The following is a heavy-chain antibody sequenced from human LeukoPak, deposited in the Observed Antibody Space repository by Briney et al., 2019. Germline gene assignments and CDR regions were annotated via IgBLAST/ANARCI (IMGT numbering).Heavy chain of an antibody. CDR3: AATGATGAFDI. Sequence: ASVKVSCKASGGTFSSYAISWVRQAPGQGLEWMGGIIPIFGTANYAQKFQGRVTMTRDMSTSTVYMELSSLRSEDTAMYYCAATGATGAFDIWGQGTMVTVSS. D-gene: IGHD1-26*01. CDR1: GGTFSSYA. J-gene: IGHJ3*02. CDR2: IIPIFGTA. V-gene: IGHV1-69*05.